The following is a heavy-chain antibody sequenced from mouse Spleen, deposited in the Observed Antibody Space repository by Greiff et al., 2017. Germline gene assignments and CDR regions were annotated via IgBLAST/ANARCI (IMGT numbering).Heavy chain of an antibody. J-gene: IGHJ2*01. CDR3: ARDYGSLFDY. Sequence: VQLQQPGAELVKPGASVKLSCKASGYTFTSYWMHWVKQRPGQGLEWIGMIHPNSGSTNYNEKFKSKATLTVDQSSSTAYMQLNSLTSEDSAVYYCARDYGSLFDYWGQGTTLTVSS. CDR2: IHPNSGST. V-gene: IGHV1-64*01. CDR1: GYTFTSYW. D-gene: IGHD1-1*01.